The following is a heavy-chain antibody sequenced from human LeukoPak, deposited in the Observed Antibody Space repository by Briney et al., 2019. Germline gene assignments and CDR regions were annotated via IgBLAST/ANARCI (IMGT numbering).Heavy chain of an antibody. J-gene: IGHJ4*02. CDR1: GGSISSGGYS. D-gene: IGHD5-18*01. Sequence: PSETLSLTCAVSGGSISSGGYSWSWIRQPPGKGLEWIGYIFYSGSTYYSPSLKSRVTISVDTSKNQFSLKLNSVTAADTAVYYCARVTVQLWSFDYWGQGSLVTVSS. CDR2: IFYSGST. CDR3: ARVTVQLWSFDY. V-gene: IGHV4-30-4*07.